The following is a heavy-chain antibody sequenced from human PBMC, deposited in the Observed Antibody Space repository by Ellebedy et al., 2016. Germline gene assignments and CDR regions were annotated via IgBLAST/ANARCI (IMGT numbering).Heavy chain of an antibody. D-gene: IGHD3-10*01. Sequence: SETLSLXCAVYGGSFSGYYWSWIRQPPGKGLEWIGEINHSGSTNYNPSLKSRVTISVDTSKNQFSLKLSSVTAADTAVYYCARGIITMVRGALIHWGQGTLVTVSS. CDR1: GGSFSGYY. J-gene: IGHJ4*02. CDR2: INHSGST. CDR3: ARGIITMVRGALIH. V-gene: IGHV4-34*01.